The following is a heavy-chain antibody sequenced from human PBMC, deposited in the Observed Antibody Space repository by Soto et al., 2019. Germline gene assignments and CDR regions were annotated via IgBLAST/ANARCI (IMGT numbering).Heavy chain of an antibody. Sequence: SQILSLPFVVPGDSVSITSAGCNWIRRPQSRGLGWHGKFLNRCKWYKEYAVSLKGRISINEETSKNQFSLQLNSVTPEDTAVYDGARVEYTEAEYYPGMDVWGQGPTVTVSS. CDR2: FLNRCKWYK. D-gene: IGHD2-8*01. V-gene: IGHV6-1*01. J-gene: IGHJ6*02. CDR1: GDSVSITSAG. CDR3: ARVEYTEAEYYPGMDV.